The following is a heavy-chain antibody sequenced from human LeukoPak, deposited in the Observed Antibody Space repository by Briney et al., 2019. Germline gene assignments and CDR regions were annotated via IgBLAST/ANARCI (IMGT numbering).Heavy chain of an antibody. Sequence: SETLSLTCTVAGGSISSSSYYWGWIRQPPGKGLEWIGSIYYSGSTYYNPSLKSRVTISVDTSKNQFSLKLSSVTAADTAVYYCARQSMVRGVTDAFDIWGQGTMVTVSS. V-gene: IGHV4-39*01. CDR3: ARQSMVRGVTDAFDI. D-gene: IGHD3-10*01. CDR2: IYYSGST. J-gene: IGHJ3*02. CDR1: GGSISSSSYY.